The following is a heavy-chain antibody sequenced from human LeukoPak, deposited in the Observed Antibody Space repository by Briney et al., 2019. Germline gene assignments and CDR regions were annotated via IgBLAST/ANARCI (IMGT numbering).Heavy chain of an antibody. CDR2: ISAYNGNT. CDR3: AGDSLMGYSYAKTDY. Sequence: GASVKVSCKASGYTFTNYGITWVRQAPGQGLEWMGWISAYNGNTNYAQNLQGRVTMTTDTSTSTAYMELRSLRSDDTAVYYCAGDSLMGYSYAKTDYWGQGTLVTVSS. V-gene: IGHV1-18*01. D-gene: IGHD5-18*01. CDR1: GYTFTNYG. J-gene: IGHJ4*02.